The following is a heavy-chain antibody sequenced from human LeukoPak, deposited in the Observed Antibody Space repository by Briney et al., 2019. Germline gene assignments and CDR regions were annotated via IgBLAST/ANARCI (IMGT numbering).Heavy chain of an antibody. J-gene: IGHJ4*02. CDR1: GFTFSSSD. V-gene: IGHV3-21*01. CDR3: ARDLAVAGTRTFDY. Sequence: PGGSLRLSCAASGFTFSSSDMDWVRQAPGKGLEWVASISSSSSLIYYTDSVKGRFTISRDNSKNTLYLQMNSLRAEDTAVYYCARDLAVAGTRTFDYWGQGTLVTVSS. D-gene: IGHD6-19*01. CDR2: ISSSSSLI.